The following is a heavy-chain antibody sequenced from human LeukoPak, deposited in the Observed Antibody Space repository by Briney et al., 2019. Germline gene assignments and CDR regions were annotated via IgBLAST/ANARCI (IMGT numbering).Heavy chain of an antibody. CDR3: ARGYCSGGSCYSGTDY. D-gene: IGHD2-15*01. V-gene: IGHV4-59*12. CDR1: GGSISSYY. J-gene: IGHJ4*02. CDR2: IYYSGST. Sequence: SETLSLTCTVSGGSISSYYWSWIRQPPGKGLEWIGYIYYSGSTNYNPSLKSRVTISVDTSKNQFSLKLSSVTAADTAVYYCARGYCSGGSCYSGTDYWGQGTLVTVSS.